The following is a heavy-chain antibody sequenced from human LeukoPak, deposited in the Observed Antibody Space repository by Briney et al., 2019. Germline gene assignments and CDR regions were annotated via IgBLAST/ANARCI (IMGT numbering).Heavy chain of an antibody. CDR1: GFTASSTS. J-gene: IGHJ4*02. D-gene: IGHD2-15*01. V-gene: IGHV3-23*01. CDR3: AKNGGSQCYSHLDS. CDR2: TSGSGGST. Sequence: GGSLRLSCAASGFTASSTSIIWVRQAPGKGLEWVSGTSGSGGSTYYAGSVKGRFTISRDNSKNTLYLQMNSLRVEDTAVYYCAKNGGSQCYSHLDSWGQGTLVTVSS.